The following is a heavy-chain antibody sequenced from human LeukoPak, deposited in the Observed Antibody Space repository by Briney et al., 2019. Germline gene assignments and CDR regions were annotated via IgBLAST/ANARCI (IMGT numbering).Heavy chain of an antibody. Sequence: GGPLRLSCAASGFTFTSYYMHWVRQAPGQGLEWMGIINPSGGSTSYAQKFQGRVTITRNTSISTAYMELSSLRSEDTAVYYCARGRGGSGWAEGAFDIWGQGTMVTVSS. J-gene: IGHJ3*02. CDR1: GFTFTSYY. CDR2: INPSGGST. V-gene: IGHV1-46*01. CDR3: ARGRGGSGWAEGAFDI. D-gene: IGHD6-19*01.